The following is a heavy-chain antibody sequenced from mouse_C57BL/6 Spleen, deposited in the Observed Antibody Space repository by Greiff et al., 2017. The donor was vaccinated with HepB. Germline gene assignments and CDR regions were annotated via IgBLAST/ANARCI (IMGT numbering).Heavy chain of an antibody. Sequence: QVQLQQSGAELVRPGASVTLSCKASGYTFTDYEMHWVKQTPVHGLEWIGAIDPETGGTAYNQKFKGKAILTADKSSSTAYMELSSLTSEDSAVYYCTRVEYDYDVGYWGQGTTLTVSS. CDR3: TRVEYDYDVGY. V-gene: IGHV1-15*01. CDR2: IDPETGGT. CDR1: GYTFTDYE. D-gene: IGHD2-4*01. J-gene: IGHJ2*01.